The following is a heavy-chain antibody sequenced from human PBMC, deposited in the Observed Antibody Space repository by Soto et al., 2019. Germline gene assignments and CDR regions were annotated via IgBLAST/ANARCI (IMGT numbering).Heavy chain of an antibody. J-gene: IGHJ4*02. D-gene: IGHD3-9*01. CDR2: ISYDGSNK. V-gene: IGHV3-30*18. CDR1: GFTFSSYG. Sequence: QVQLVESGGGVVQPGRSLRLSCAASGFTFSSYGMHWVRQAPGKGLEWVAVISYDGSNKYYADSVKGRFTISRDNSKNTLYLQMNSLRAEDTAVYYCAKDYDILTGCYLGGRGDFDYWGQGTLVTVSS. CDR3: AKDYDILTGCYLGGRGDFDY.